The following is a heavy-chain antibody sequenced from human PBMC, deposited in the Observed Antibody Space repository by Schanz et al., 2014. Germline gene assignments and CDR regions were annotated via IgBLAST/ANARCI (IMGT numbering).Heavy chain of an antibody. CDR2: LTEGGGGT. CDR1: GFNFNTYA. Sequence: EVQLLESGGGLAQPGGSLRLACAASGFNFNTYAMSWVRQAPGKGLEWVSGLTEGGGGTYYTDAVKGRFTISRDNSKSTLYLQMNSLRADDTAVYYCARDLLVSHYDFWSGNDYWGQGTLVTVSS. D-gene: IGHD3-3*01. CDR3: ARDLLVSHYDFWSGNDY. V-gene: IGHV3-23*01. J-gene: IGHJ4*02.